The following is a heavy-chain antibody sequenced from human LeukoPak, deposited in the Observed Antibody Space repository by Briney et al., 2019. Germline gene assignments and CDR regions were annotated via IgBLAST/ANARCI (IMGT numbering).Heavy chain of an antibody. CDR1: GYTFTSYG. V-gene: IGHV1-18*01. D-gene: IGHD1-26*01. Sequence: ASVKVSCKASGYTFTSYGISWVRQAPGQGLEWMGWISAYNGNTNYAQKLQGRVTMTTDASTSTAYMELRSLRSDDTAVYYCARHHPIRTVGAKPLDYWGQGTLVTVSS. J-gene: IGHJ4*02. CDR3: ARHHPIRTVGAKPLDY. CDR2: ISAYNGNT.